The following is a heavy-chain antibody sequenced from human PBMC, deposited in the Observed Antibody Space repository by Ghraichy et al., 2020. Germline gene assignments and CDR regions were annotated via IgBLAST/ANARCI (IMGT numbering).Heavy chain of an antibody. CDR3: AGDPNVDIVATPGFEGDY. J-gene: IGHJ4*02. Sequence: GGSLRLSCAASGFTFSSYSMNWVRQAPGKGLEWVSSISSSSSYIYYADSVKGRFTISRDNAKNSLYLQMNSLRAEDTAVYYCAGDPNVDIVATPGFEGDYWGQGTLVTVSS. CDR2: ISSSSSYI. D-gene: IGHD5-12*01. V-gene: IGHV3-21*01. CDR1: GFTFSSYS.